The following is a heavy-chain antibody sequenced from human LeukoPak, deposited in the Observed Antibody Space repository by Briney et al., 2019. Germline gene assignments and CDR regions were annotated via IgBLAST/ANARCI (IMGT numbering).Heavy chain of an antibody. CDR3: AKDLSSAITSALVLDV. J-gene: IGHJ6*02. V-gene: IGHV3-9*01. CDR1: GFTFDDYA. CDR2: ITWNRDNI. Sequence: GRSLRLSCTVSGFTFDDYAMHWVRHTPGKGLEWVAGITWNRDNIGYGDSVKGRFTISRDNVKNVLYLQMNSLRPEDTSLYYCAKDLSSAITSALVLDVWGQGTTVIVS. D-gene: IGHD3-22*01.